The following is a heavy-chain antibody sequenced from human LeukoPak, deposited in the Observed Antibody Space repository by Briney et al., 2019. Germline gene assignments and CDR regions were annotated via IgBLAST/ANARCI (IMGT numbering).Heavy chain of an antibody. J-gene: IGHJ4*02. Sequence: GRSLRLSCAASGFTFDDYAMHWVRQVPGKGLEWVSDSSWNSGRIGYADSVKGRFIISRDNAKNSLYLQMNSLRVEDTALYYCATGSDYDGSGYFDSWGQGTLVTVSS. V-gene: IGHV3-9*01. CDR2: SSWNSGRI. CDR3: ATGSDYDGSGYFDS. D-gene: IGHD3-22*01. CDR1: GFTFDDYA.